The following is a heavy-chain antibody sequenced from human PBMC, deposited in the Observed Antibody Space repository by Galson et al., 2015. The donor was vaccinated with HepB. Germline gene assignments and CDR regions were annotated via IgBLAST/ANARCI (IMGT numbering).Heavy chain of an antibody. CDR1: GFTFSSYG. CDR3: MRGADY. CDR2: IYNSDNT. J-gene: IGHJ4*02. V-gene: IGHV3-NL1*01. Sequence: SLRLSCAASGFTFSSYGMHWVRQAPGKGLECVSVIYNSDNTWYIDSVKGRFTISSDNSKNTVSLQMNNLRAEDTAVYFCMRGADYWGQGTLVTVSS.